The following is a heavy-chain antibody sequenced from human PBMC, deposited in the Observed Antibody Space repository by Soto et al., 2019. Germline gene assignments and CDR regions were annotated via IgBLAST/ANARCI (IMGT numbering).Heavy chain of an antibody. CDR3: AADPYYYDSSDYYSFDQ. CDR2: IVVGSGNT. Sequence: SVKVSCKASGFNFRTTAVQWVRQARGQRLEWIGWIVVGSGNTNYAQNFQERVTITRDMSTSTAYLDVSRLRSEDTAVYYCAADPYYYDSSDYYSFDQWGQGTLVTVYS. V-gene: IGHV1-58*01. J-gene: IGHJ4*02. CDR1: GFNFRTTA. D-gene: IGHD3-22*01.